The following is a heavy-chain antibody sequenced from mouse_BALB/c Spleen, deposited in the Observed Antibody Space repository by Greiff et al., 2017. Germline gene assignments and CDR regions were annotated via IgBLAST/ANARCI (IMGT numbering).Heavy chain of an antibody. D-gene: IGHD3-1*01. CDR3: TIRGGSFDY. CDR1: GYTFTSYY. J-gene: IGHJ2*01. V-gene: IGHV1S16*01. Sequence: VQLQQSGAELVKPGASVKLSCKASGYTFTSYYMYWVKQRPGQGLEWIGEINPSNGGTNFNEKFKSKATLTVDKSSSTAYMQLSSLTSEDSAVYYCTIRGGSFDYWGQGTTLTVSS. CDR2: INPSNGGT.